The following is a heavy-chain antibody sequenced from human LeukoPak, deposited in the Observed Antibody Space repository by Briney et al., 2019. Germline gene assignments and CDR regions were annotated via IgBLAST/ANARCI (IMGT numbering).Heavy chain of an antibody. CDR3: APSSSSPVG. CDR1: GFTFSSYA. J-gene: IGHJ4*02. V-gene: IGHV3-30-3*01. D-gene: IGHD6-13*01. CDR2: ISYDGSNK. Sequence: GGSLRLSCAASGFTFSSYAMHWVRQAPGKGLEWVAVISYDGSNKYYADSVKGRFTISRDNSKNTLYLQMNSLRAEDTAVYYCAPSSSSPVGWGQGTLVTVSS.